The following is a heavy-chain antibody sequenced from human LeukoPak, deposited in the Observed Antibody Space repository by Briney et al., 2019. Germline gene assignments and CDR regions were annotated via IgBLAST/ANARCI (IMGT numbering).Heavy chain of an antibody. CDR3: ASALRYFDWLPYGSGFDY. Sequence: ASVKVSCKASGYTFTGYYMHWVRQAPGQGLEWMGWINPNSGGTNYAQKFQGRVTMTRDTSISTAYMELSRLRSDDTAVYYRASALRYFDWLPYGSGFDYWGQGTLVTVSS. V-gene: IGHV1-2*02. CDR2: INPNSGGT. CDR1: GYTFTGYY. D-gene: IGHD3-9*01. J-gene: IGHJ4*02.